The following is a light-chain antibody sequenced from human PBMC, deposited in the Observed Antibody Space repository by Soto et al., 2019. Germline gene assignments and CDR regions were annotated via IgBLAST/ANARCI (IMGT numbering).Light chain of an antibody. CDR3: CSYAGRYTYV. J-gene: IGLJ1*01. CDR2: DVG. V-gene: IGLV2-11*01. Sequence: QSALTQPRSVSGSPGQSVTISCTGTSSDIGGYNYVSWYQHHPGKAPKLMIYDVGKRPSGVPDRFSGSKSGNTASLTISGLQAEDEADYYCCSYAGRYTYVFGTGTKLTVL. CDR1: SSDIGGYNY.